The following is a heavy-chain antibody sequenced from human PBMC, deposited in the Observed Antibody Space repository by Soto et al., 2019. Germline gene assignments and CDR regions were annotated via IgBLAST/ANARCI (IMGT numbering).Heavy chain of an antibody. Sequence: ASVKVSCKTSGYSFSAYYMHWVRQAPGQGLEWMGWINPKSGGTLYAQKFQGRVTMTRDTSISTAYMELSRLRSDDTAVYYCARGGTFAYDTSGYSVYWGQGTLVTVSS. CDR3: ARGGTFAYDTSGYSVY. J-gene: IGHJ4*02. CDR1: GYSFSAYY. CDR2: INPKSGGT. D-gene: IGHD3-22*01. V-gene: IGHV1-2*02.